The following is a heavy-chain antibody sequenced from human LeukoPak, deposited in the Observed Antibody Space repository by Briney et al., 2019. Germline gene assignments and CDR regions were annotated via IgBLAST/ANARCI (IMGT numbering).Heavy chain of an antibody. D-gene: IGHD2-2*01. CDR3: ARGGYCSSSSCYGVTRFDP. CDR1: GYTFTIYD. CDR2: MNPNSGNT. V-gene: IGHV1-8*03. Sequence: ASVKVSCKASGYTFTIYDINWVRQATGQGLEWMGWMNPNSGNTGYAQKFQGRVTITRNTSISTAYMELSSLRSEDTAVYYCARGGYCSSSSCYGVTRFDPWGQGTLVTVSS. J-gene: IGHJ5*02.